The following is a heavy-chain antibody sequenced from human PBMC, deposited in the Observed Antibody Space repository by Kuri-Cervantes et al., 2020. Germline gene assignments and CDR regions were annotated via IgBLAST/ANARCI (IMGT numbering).Heavy chain of an antibody. CDR3: ARDDDTDYYYYYMDV. V-gene: IGHV4-39*07. J-gene: IGHJ6*03. CDR2: IYYSGST. Sequence: SETLSLTCTVSSGSISSSSYYWGWIRQPPGKGLEWIGSIYYSGSTYYNPSLKSRVTISVDTSKNQFSLKLSSVTAADTAVYYCARDDDTDYYYYYMDVWGKGTTVTVSS. CDR1: SGSISSSSYY. D-gene: IGHD3-22*01.